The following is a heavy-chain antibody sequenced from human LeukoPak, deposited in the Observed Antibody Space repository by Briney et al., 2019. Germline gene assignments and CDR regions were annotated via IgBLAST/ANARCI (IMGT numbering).Heavy chain of an antibody. J-gene: IGHJ4*02. Sequence: SGGSLRLSCAASGFTFSSHGMSWVRQAPGKGLEWVSTISGSGDNPYYADSVKGRFTISRDNSKNTLYLQMNSLRAEDTAVYYCAKVTYGSGTYGAFDYWGQGTLVTVSS. V-gene: IGHV3-23*01. CDR2: ISGSGDNP. CDR1: GFTFSSHG. CDR3: AKVTYGSGTYGAFDY. D-gene: IGHD3-10*01.